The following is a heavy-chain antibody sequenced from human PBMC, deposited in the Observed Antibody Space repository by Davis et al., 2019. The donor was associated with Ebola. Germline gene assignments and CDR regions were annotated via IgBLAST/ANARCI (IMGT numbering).Heavy chain of an antibody. CDR3: ARTSIVGTTTTASDI. CDR2: ISAYNGNT. J-gene: IGHJ3*02. V-gene: IGHV1-18*01. D-gene: IGHD1-26*01. Sequence: ASVKVSCKASGYTFTSYGISWVRQAPGQGLEWMGWISAYNGNTNYAQILQGRVTMTTDTSTGTAYMELRSLRSDDTAVYFCARTSIVGTTTTASDIWGQGTNVTVSS. CDR1: GYTFTSYG.